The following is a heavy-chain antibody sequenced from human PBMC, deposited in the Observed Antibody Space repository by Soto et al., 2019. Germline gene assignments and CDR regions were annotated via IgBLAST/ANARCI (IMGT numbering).Heavy chain of an antibody. CDR3: ARDRLRLGELSLLGYFDY. CDR1: GFTYSKYT. V-gene: IGHV3-30-3*01. D-gene: IGHD3-16*02. J-gene: IGHJ4*02. CDR2: ISHDGSNK. Sequence: PGGSLRLSCAASGFTYSKYTMHWVRQAPGKGLEWVAAISHDGSNKYYGDSVKGRFTISRDNSKSTLSVQMSNLKSEDTAVYYCARDRLRLGELSLLGYFDYWGQGTLVTVSS.